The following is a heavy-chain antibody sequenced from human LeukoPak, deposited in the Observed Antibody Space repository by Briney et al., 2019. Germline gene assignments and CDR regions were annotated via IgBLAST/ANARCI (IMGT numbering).Heavy chain of an antibody. J-gene: IGHJ4*02. Sequence: GASVKVSCKASGYTFTRSGISWVRQAPGQGLEWMGWISAYNGNTNYAQKLQGRVTMTVDTSTNTAYMELRSLRSDDTAVYYCARAQQPPVYYFDYWGQGTLVTVSS. D-gene: IGHD6-13*01. CDR1: GYTFTRSG. CDR3: ARAQQPPVYYFDY. V-gene: IGHV1-18*01. CDR2: ISAYNGNT.